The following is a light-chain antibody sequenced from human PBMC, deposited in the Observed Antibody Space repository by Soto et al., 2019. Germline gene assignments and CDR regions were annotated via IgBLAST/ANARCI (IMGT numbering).Light chain of an antibody. J-gene: IGKJ2*02. Sequence: EIVLTQSPATLSVSPGERATLSCRTSQNIGTNLAWYQQKPGQAPRLLIYGEFIRAPGFPVRFRGTGSGSEFTLTISSLQSEDGAAYYCQQSDKWPCTFGQGTNLEMK. V-gene: IGKV3-15*01. CDR2: GEF. CDR3: QQSDKWPCT. CDR1: QNIGTN.